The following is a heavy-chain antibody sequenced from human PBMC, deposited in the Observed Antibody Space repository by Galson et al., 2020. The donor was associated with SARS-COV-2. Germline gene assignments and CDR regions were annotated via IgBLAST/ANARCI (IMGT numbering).Heavy chain of an antibody. CDR1: GFTFTIYS. V-gene: IGHV3-30*03. CDR2: TSYDGTSH. D-gene: IGHD4-17*01. J-gene: IGHJ5*02. Sequence: GGSLRLSCAAFGFTFTIYSLHWVRQAPGKGLEWVSVTSYDGTSHYYSDSVKGRFTISRDNSNNMLYLQMNSLRPEDTAVYYCARAASGGDYDACDPWGQGTLVTVSS. CDR3: ARAASGGDYDACDP.